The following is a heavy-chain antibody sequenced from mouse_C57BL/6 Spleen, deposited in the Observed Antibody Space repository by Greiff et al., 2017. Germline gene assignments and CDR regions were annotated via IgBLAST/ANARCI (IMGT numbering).Heavy chain of an antibody. CDR1: GYAFSSSW. D-gene: IGHD1-1*01. Sequence: QVQLKESGPELVKPGASVKISCKASGYAFSSSWMNWVKQRPGKGLAWIGRIYPGDGDTNYNGKFKGKATLTADKSSSTAYMQVSSLTSEDSAVYFCARQDGNYYGSSYCDYWGQGTTLTVSS. J-gene: IGHJ2*01. CDR3: ARQDGNYYGSSYCDY. V-gene: IGHV1-82*01. CDR2: IYPGDGDT.